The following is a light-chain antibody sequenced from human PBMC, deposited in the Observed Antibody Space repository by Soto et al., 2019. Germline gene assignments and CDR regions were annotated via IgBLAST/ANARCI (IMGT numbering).Light chain of an antibody. Sequence: IQMTQSPSFLSASVGDRFTITCRASQSISSYLKWYQQKPGKAPKLLIYAASTLQSGVPLRFSGSGSGTSFTLTISSLQPEDFATYYCQQLLSYPITFGQGTRLEIK. CDR1: QSISSY. J-gene: IGKJ5*01. CDR3: QQLLSYPIT. CDR2: AAS. V-gene: IGKV1-9*01.